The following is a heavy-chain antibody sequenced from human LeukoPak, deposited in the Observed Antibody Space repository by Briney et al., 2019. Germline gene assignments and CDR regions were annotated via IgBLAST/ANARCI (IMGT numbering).Heavy chain of an antibody. V-gene: IGHV4-31*03. J-gene: IGHJ4*02. CDR1: GGSISSGGYY. D-gene: IGHD6-19*01. CDR2: IYYSGST. Sequence: SETLSLTCTVSGGSISSGGYYWSWIRQHPGKGLEWIGYIYYSGSTHYNPSLKSRVTISVDTSKNQFSLKLSSVTAADTAVYYCARDYVGVAGTFDYWGQGTLVTVSS. CDR3: ARDYVGVAGTFDY.